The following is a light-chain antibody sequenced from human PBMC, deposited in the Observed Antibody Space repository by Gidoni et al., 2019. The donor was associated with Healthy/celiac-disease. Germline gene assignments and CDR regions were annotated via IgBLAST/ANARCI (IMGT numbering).Light chain of an antibody. J-gene: IGKJ2*03. Sequence: EIVLTQSPATLSLSPGERATLSCRASQSVSSYLAWYQQKPGQAPRLLIYDASNRATGIPARFSGSGSGKDFTLTISSLEPEDVAVYYCQQRSNWYSFGQGTKLEIK. CDR2: DAS. V-gene: IGKV3-11*01. CDR1: QSVSSY. CDR3: QQRSNWYS.